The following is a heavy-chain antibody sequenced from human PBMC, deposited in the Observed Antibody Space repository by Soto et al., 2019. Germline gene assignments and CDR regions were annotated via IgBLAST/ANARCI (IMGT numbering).Heavy chain of an antibody. CDR2: ISGSGGST. Sequence: VQLQESGPGLVKPSQTLSLTCTVSGGSISSGDYYWSWIRQPPGKGLEWVSAISGSGGSTYYADSVKGRFTISRDNSKNTLYLQMNSLRAEDTAVYYCAKDLGGLLLWFGESHAFDYWGQGTLVTVSS. CDR1: GGSISSGDYY. CDR3: AKDLGGLLLWFGESHAFDY. J-gene: IGHJ4*02. V-gene: IGHV3-23*01. D-gene: IGHD3-10*01.